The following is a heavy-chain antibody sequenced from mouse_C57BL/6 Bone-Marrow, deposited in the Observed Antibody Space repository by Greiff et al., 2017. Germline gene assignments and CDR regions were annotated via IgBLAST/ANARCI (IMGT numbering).Heavy chain of an antibody. V-gene: IGHV10-1*01. Sequence: EVQLVESGGGLVQPKGSLKLSCAASGFSFNTYAMNWVRQAPGKGLEWVARIRSKSNNYATYYADSVKDRFTISRDDSESMLYLQMNNLKTEDTAMYYCGRESDYVHWYFDVWGTGTTVTVSS. CDR1: GFSFNTYA. D-gene: IGHD2-4*01. CDR3: GRESDYVHWYFDV. J-gene: IGHJ1*03. CDR2: IRSKSNNYAT.